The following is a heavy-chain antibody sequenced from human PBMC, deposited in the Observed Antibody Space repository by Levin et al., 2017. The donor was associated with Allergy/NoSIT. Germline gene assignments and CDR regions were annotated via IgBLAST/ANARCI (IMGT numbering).Heavy chain of an antibody. CDR3: ARDRGFYLDY. CDR2: IWYDGSRT. V-gene: IGHV3-33*01. Sequence: GESLKISCAASGFIFSSYGMHWVRQAPGKGLEWVAVIWYDGSRTYYADSVKGRFTISRDSSKNTLYLQMNSLRAEDTAVYYCARDRGFYLDYWGQGTLVTVSS. CDR1: GFIFSSYG. D-gene: IGHD3-10*01. J-gene: IGHJ4*02.